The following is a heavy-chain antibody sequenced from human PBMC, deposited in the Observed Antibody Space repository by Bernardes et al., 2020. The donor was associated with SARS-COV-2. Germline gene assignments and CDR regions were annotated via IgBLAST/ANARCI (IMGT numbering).Heavy chain of an antibody. Sequence: GGSLRLSCAASGFTFSNYWMTWVRQAPGKGLEWVANIKQDGSVKSYVDSVKGRFTISRDNARNSLFLQMNSLRAEDTALYYCAREGGDTALYYWGQGTLVTVSS. CDR3: AREGGDTALYY. J-gene: IGHJ4*02. D-gene: IGHD5-18*01. V-gene: IGHV3-7*01. CDR1: GFTFSNYW. CDR2: IKQDGSVK.